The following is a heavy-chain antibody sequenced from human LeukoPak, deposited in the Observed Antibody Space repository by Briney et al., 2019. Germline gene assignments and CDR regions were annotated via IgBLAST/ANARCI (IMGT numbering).Heavy chain of an antibody. D-gene: IGHD6-13*01. V-gene: IGHV3-23*01. CDR1: GFTFSTYA. J-gene: IGHJ4*02. CDR3: ARDSAGNDY. Sequence: GGSLRLSCAASGFTFSTYAMSWVRQAPGRGLEWVSVISGDGHSTYYAGSVKGRFTISRDNSKNTLYLQMNSLRAEDTAMYYCARDSAGNDYWGQGTLVTVSS. CDR2: ISGDGHST.